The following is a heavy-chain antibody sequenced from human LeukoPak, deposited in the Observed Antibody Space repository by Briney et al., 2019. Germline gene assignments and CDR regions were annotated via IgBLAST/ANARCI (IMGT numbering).Heavy chain of an antibody. D-gene: IGHD6-19*01. CDR1: GNSISGYY. V-gene: IGHV4-4*07. J-gene: IGHJ4*02. CDR3: ARDEGSGWYNY. CDR2: MHTSGST. Sequence: PSETLSLTCAVSGNSISGYYWSWIRQAAGKGLEWIGRMHTSGSTNYSPSLKSRMTISVDRSKNPFSLKLSSVTDADTAVYYCARDEGSGWYNYWGQGTLVTVSS.